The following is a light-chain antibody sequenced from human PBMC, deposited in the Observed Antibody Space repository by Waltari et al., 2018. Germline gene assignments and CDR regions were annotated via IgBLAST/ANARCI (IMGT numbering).Light chain of an antibody. CDR3: QQYTNWPQT. V-gene: IGKV3-15*01. CDR1: QSVTTN. CDR2: DAS. Sequence: EILMTQSPATLSVSPGERATLSCRASQSVTTNLAWYQQKPGQAPRLLIFDASTRATGVPARFSGSGSGTEFTLTISSLQSEDFAVYYCQQYTNWPQTFGQGTK. J-gene: IGKJ1*01.